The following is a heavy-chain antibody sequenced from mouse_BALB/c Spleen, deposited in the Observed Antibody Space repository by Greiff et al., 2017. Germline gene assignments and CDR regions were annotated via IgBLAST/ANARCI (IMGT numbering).Heavy chain of an antibody. CDR3: ARPGYYGNPYAMDY. CDR1: GYTFTSYY. J-gene: IGHJ4*01. CDR2: IYPGNVNT. Sequence: LVESGPELVKPGASVRISCKASGYTFTSYYIHWVKQRPGQGLEWIGWIYPGNVNTKYNEKFKGKATLTADKSSSTAYMQLSSLTSEDSAVYFCARPGYYGNPYAMDYGGQGTSVTVSS. V-gene: IGHV1S56*01. D-gene: IGHD2-1*01.